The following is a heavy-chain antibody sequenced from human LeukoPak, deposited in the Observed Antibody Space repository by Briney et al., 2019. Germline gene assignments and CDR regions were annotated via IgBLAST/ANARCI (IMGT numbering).Heavy chain of an antibody. CDR1: GFTFSNYG. V-gene: IGHV3-23*01. D-gene: IGHD6-19*01. J-gene: IGHJ4*02. Sequence: PGGSLRLSCAASGFTFSNYGLSWVRQAPGKGLEWVSGITGSGGSTYYADSVKGRFTISRDNSKNTLYLQMNSLRAEDTAVYYCAKSYSSGWYYFDYWGQGTLVTVSS. CDR2: ITGSGGST. CDR3: AKSYSSGWYYFDY.